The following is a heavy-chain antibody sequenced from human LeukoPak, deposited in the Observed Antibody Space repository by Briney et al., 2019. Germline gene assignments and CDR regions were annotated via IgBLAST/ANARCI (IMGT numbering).Heavy chain of an antibody. CDR3: ARGEVGGGAFDI. D-gene: IGHD1-26*01. J-gene: IGHJ3*02. CDR2: IIPIFGTA. V-gene: IGHV1-69*05. Sequence: SVKVSCKASGGTFSSYAISWVRQAPGQGLEWMGGIIPIFGTANYAQKFQGRVTITTDESTSTAYMELSSLRSEDTAVYYCARGEVGGGAFDIWGQGTMVTVSS. CDR1: GGTFSSYA.